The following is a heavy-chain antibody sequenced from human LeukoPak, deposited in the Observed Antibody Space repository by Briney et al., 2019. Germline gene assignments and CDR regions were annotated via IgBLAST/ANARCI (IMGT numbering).Heavy chain of an antibody. CDR2: INNDGRST. Sequence: GRCLRLSCAASGFTFSTYWMNSVRQAPGKWLVWVSHINNDGRSTNYADSVKGRFTISRDNAKSTLFLQMNSLRVDDTAVYYCVSALGGQGGHWGQGTLVTVSS. CDR1: GFTFSTYW. J-gene: IGHJ4*02. D-gene: IGHD1-26*01. CDR3: VSALGGQGGH. V-gene: IGHV3-74*01.